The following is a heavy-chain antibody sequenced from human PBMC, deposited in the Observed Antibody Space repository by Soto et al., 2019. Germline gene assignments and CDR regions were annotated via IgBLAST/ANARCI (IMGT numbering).Heavy chain of an antibody. D-gene: IGHD3-22*01. CDR1: GGTFSSYG. CDR3: ARDGDYDSSGYYSIYFDY. Sequence: QVPLVQSGAEVKKPGSSVKVSCKASGGTFSSYGISWVRQAPGQGLEWMGGIIRIFGTAHYAQKFQGRVTITTDESTSTAYMELSSLRSEDTAVYYCARDGDYDSSGYYSIYFDYWGQGTLVTVSS. V-gene: IGHV1-69*01. CDR2: IIRIFGTA. J-gene: IGHJ4*02.